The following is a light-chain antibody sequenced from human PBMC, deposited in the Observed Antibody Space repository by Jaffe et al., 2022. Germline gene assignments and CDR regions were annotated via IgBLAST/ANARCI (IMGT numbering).Light chain of an antibody. CDR1: QSISSN. CDR3: QQYNNWPFT. CDR2: GAS. J-gene: IGKJ3*01. Sequence: EIIMTQSPATLSVSPGERATLSCRASQSISSNLAWYQQKPGQAPRLLMHGASTRATAFPARFSGSGSGTEFTLIISSLQSEDSAVYYCQQYNNWPFTLGPGTKVNIK. V-gene: IGKV3-15*01.